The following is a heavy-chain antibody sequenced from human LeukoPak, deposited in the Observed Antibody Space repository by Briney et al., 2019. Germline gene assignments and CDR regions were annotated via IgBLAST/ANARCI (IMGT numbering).Heavy chain of an antibody. V-gene: IGHV3-74*01. Sequence: PGGSLRLSCAASGFTFSSYWMHWVRQAPGKGLVWVSRINSDGGSTSYADSVKGRFTISRDKAKNTLYLQMNSLRAEDTAVYYCARTYYYDSSGYVPFDYWGQGTLVSVSS. D-gene: IGHD3-22*01. CDR2: INSDGGST. CDR3: ARTYYYDSSGYVPFDY. CDR1: GFTFSSYW. J-gene: IGHJ4*02.